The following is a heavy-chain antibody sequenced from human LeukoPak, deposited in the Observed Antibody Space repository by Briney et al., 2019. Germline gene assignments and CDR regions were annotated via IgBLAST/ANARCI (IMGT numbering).Heavy chain of an antibody. V-gene: IGHV4-38-2*02. Sequence: SETLSLTCTVSDYSISSGDYYWGWIRQPPGKGLEWIGSIFHSGNTYYNPSLKSRVTISVDTSKNQFSLRMSSVTAADTAVYYCAREGWSGTIDYWGQGTLVTVSS. D-gene: IGHD3-3*01. CDR1: DYSISSGDYY. CDR3: AREGWSGTIDY. CDR2: IFHSGNT. J-gene: IGHJ4*02.